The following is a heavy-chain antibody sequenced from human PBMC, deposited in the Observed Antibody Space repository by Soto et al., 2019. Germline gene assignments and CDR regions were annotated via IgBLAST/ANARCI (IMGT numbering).Heavy chain of an antibody. V-gene: IGHV3-74*01. D-gene: IGHD1-7*01. CDR3: ARGARNYYYFDC. Sequence: EVQLVESGGGLVQPGGSLRLSCVASGFTFSNYWIHWVRQAPGKGLVWVSRINGDVSSTNYADSVKGQLTISRDNAKNTVYLQMNSLRVEDTAVDYCARGARNYYYFDCWCQGTLGTVSS. CDR2: INGDVSST. CDR1: GFTFSNYW. J-gene: IGHJ4*02.